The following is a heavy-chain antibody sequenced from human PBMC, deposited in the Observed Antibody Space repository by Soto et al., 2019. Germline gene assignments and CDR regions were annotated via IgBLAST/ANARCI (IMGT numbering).Heavy chain of an antibody. CDR1: GFTFSSYA. CDR2: ISYDGSNK. Sequence: PGGSLRLSCAASGFTFSSYAMHWVRQAPGKGLEWAAVISYDGSNKYYADSVKGRFTISRGNSKNTLYLQMNSLRAEDTAVYYCARDHSSSWYYYYYGMDVWGQGTTVTVSS. J-gene: IGHJ6*02. V-gene: IGHV3-30-3*01. D-gene: IGHD6-13*01. CDR3: ARDHSSSWYYYYYGMDV.